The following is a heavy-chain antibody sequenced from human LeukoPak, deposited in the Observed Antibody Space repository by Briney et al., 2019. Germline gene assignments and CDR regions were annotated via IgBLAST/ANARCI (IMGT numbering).Heavy chain of an antibody. CDR3: ARQQYSSSSVVDY. CDR2: IYPGDSDT. V-gene: IGHV5-51*01. Sequence: GESLKISCKGSGYSFTSDWIGWVRQMPGKGLEWMGIIYPGDSDTRYSPSFQGQVTISADKSISTAYLQWSSLKASDTAMYYCARQQYSSSSVVDYWGQGTLVTVSS. D-gene: IGHD6-6*01. CDR1: GYSFTSDW. J-gene: IGHJ4*02.